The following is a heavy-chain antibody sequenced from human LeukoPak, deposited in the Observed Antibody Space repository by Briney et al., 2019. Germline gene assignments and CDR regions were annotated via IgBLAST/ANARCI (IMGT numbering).Heavy chain of an antibody. D-gene: IGHD3-3*01. CDR3: ARRPIFGPRFDP. CDR2: INAGNGNT. Sequence: ASVKVSCKASRYTFTSYAMHWVRQAPGQRLEWMGWINAGNGNTKYSQKFQGRVTITRDTSASTAYMELSSLRSEDTAVYYCARRPIFGPRFDPWGQGTLVTVSS. V-gene: IGHV1-3*01. CDR1: RYTFTSYA. J-gene: IGHJ5*02.